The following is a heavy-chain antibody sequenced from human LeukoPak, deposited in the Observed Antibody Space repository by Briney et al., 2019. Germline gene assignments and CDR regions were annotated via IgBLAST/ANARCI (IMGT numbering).Heavy chain of an antibody. V-gene: IGHV4-59*12. Sequence: PSETLSLTCTVSGGSISSYYWSWIRQPPGKGLEWIGYIYYSGSTNYNPSLKSRVTISVDTSKNQFSLKLSSVTAADTAVYYCARDSGLWFGESPCFDYWGQGTLVTVSS. D-gene: IGHD3-10*01. CDR2: IYYSGST. CDR1: GGSISSYY. J-gene: IGHJ4*02. CDR3: ARDSGLWFGESPCFDY.